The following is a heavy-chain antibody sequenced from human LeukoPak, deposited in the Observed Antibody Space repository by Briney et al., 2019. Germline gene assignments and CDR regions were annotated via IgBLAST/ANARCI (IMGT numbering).Heavy chain of an antibody. Sequence: SQTLSLTCTVSGGSISSGGYYWSWIRQHPGKGLEWIGYICYSGSTYYNPSLKSRVTISVDTSKNQFSLKLSSVTAADTAVYYCARAVMVRGVIRDDAFEIWGQGTMVTVSS. V-gene: IGHV4-31*03. D-gene: IGHD3-10*01. CDR2: ICYSGST. CDR3: ARAVMVRGVIRDDAFEI. J-gene: IGHJ3*02. CDR1: GGSISSGGYY.